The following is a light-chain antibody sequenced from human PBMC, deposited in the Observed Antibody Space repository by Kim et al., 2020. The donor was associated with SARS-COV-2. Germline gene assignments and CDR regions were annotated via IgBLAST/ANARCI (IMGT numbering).Light chain of an antibody. CDR3: QHLGT. CDR1: QSVTSS. CDR2: DAS. V-gene: IGKV3-11*01. Sequence: EIVLTQSPATLSLSPGERVTLSCRASQSVTSSLAWYQQKPGQAPRLLIYDASTRATGVPPRFSGSGSGTDFTPTISILQPEDFAVYYCQHLGTFGQGTKVDIK. J-gene: IGKJ1*01.